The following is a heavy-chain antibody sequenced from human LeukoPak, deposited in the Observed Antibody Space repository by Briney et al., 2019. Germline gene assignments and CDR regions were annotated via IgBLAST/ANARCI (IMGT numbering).Heavy chain of an antibody. D-gene: IGHD6-13*01. V-gene: IGHV3-23*01. CDR3: AISSNWYPYFQH. Sequence: PGGSLRLSCAASGFTFSNYGMSWVRQAPGKGLEWVSAISGSGGSTYYADSVKGRFTISRDNSKNTLYLQMNSLRAVDTAVYYCAISSNWYPYFQHWGQGTLVTVSS. CDR1: GFTFSNYG. J-gene: IGHJ1*01. CDR2: ISGSGGST.